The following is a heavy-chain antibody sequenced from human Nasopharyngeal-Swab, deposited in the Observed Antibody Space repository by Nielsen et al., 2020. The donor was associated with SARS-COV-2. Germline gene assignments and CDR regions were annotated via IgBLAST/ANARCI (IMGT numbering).Heavy chain of an antibody. J-gene: IGHJ6*02. CDR2: IYSGGST. CDR3: ARRILYDGMDV. Sequence: VRQAPGKGLEWVSVIYSGGSTYYADSVKGRFTISRDNSKNTLYLQMNSLRAEDTAVYYCARRILYDGMDVWGQGTTGTVSS. V-gene: IGHV3-53*01. D-gene: IGHD2-15*01.